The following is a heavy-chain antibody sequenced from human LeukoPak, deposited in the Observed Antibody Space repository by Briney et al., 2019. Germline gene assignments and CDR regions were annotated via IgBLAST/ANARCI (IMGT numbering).Heavy chain of an antibody. CDR1: GGSISTYY. Sequence: SESLSLTCTVSGGSISTYYWSWVRQPPGKGLEWIGYIHDSGITNYNPSLKSRVTMSLDTSKNKLSLKLSSVTAADTAVYYCARHPTWDWGQGTLVTVS. CDR3: ARHPTWD. J-gene: IGHJ4*02. CDR2: IHDSGIT. D-gene: IGHD2/OR15-2a*01. V-gene: IGHV4-59*08.